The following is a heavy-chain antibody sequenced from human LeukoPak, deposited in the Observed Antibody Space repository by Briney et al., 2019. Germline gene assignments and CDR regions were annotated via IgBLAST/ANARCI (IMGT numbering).Heavy chain of an antibody. CDR3: ARDVGQWLVHDAFDI. V-gene: IGHV3-30*03. J-gene: IGHJ3*02. D-gene: IGHD6-19*01. CDR2: ISYDGSNK. CDR1: GFTFSSYG. Sequence: PGRSLRLSCAASGFTFSSYGMHWVRQAPGKGLEWVAVISYDGSNKYYADSVKGRFTISRDNSKNTLYLQMNSLRAEDTAVYYCARDVGQWLVHDAFDIWGQGTMVTVSS.